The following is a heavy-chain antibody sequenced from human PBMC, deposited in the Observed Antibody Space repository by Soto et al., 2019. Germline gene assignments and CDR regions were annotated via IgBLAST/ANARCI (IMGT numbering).Heavy chain of an antibody. D-gene: IGHD1-26*01. CDR1: GGAISTIA. CDR2: FIPSFGTA. V-gene: IGHV1-69*13. J-gene: IGHJ5*02. Sequence: SVKVSCKASGGAISTIAITWVRRAPGQGLEWMGAFIPSFGTAIYAQKFQGRVTISADESTSSAYMDLSSLRSDDTAVYYCTRAQFRYTGTYVAADWFDPWGQGTLVTVSS. CDR3: TRAQFRYTGTYVAADWFDP.